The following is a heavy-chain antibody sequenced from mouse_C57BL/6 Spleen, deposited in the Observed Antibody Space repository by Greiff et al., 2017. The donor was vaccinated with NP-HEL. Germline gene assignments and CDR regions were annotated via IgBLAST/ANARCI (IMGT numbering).Heavy chain of an antibody. D-gene: IGHD1-1*01. V-gene: IGHV1-55*01. J-gene: IGHJ2*01. CDR2: IYPGSGST. CDR1: GYTFTSYW. Sequence: QVQLQQSGAELVKPGASVKMSCKASGYTFTSYWITWVKQRPGQGLEWIGDIYPGSGSTNYNEKFKSKATLTVDTSSSTAYMQLSSLTSEDSAVYYCARSYLDYYGRGDYWGQGTTLTVSS. CDR3: ARSYLDYYGRGDY.